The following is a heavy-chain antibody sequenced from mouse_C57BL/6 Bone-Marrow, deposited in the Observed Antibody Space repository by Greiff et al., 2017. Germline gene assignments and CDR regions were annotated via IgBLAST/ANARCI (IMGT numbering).Heavy chain of an antibody. CDR2: INPYNGGT. CDR1: GYTFTDYY. V-gene: IGHV1-19*01. J-gene: IGHJ3*01. CDR3: AREGTLAY. Sequence: EVKLMESGPVLVKPGASVKMSCKASGYTFTDYYMNWVKQSHGKSLEWIGVINPYNGGTSYNQKFKGKATLTVDKSSSTAYMELNSLTSEDSAVYYCAREGTLAYWGQGTLVTVSA. D-gene: IGHD2-14*01.